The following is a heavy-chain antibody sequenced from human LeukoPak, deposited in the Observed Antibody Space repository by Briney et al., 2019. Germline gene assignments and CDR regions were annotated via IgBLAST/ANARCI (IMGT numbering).Heavy chain of an antibody. CDR2: IYYSGST. D-gene: IGHD3-10*01. V-gene: IGHV4-30-4*01. CDR3: ARDSGDAFDI. Sequence: SQTLSLTCTVSGGSISSGDYYWSWLRQPPGTGLEWIGYIYYSGSTYYNPSLKSRVTISVDTSKNQFSLKLSSVTAADTAVYYCARDSGDAFDIWGQGTMVTVFS. CDR1: GGSISSGDYY. J-gene: IGHJ3*02.